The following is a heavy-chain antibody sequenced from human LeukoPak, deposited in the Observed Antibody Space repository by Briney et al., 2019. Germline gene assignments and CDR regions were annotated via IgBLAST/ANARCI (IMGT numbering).Heavy chain of an antibody. CDR1: GGSFSGYY. CDR2: INHSVST. Sequence: SETLSLTCAVYGGSFSGYYWSWIRQPPGKGLEWIGEINHSVSTKYNPSLKRRVTISGDTSKNQLPLKLSSVTAADTAVYYCARGYDYVWGSYHGFDYWGQGTLVTVSS. D-gene: IGHD3-16*02. V-gene: IGHV4-34*01. CDR3: ARGYDYVWGSYHGFDY. J-gene: IGHJ4*02.